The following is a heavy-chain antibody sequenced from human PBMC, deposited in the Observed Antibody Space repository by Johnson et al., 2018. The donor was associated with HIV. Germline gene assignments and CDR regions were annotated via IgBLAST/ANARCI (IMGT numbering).Heavy chain of an antibody. D-gene: IGHD1-26*01. Sequence: VQLVESGGNLVQPGRSLRLSCAASGFTFDDYAMHWVRQAPGKGPEWVSGINWNGGSTGYADSVKGRFTISRDNAKNSLYLQMNSLTVEDTALYYCARADRDSGTYHDAFDIWGQGTMVTVSS. CDR1: GFTFDDYA. J-gene: IGHJ3*02. CDR2: INWNGGST. CDR3: ARADRDSGTYHDAFDI. V-gene: IGHV3-9*01.